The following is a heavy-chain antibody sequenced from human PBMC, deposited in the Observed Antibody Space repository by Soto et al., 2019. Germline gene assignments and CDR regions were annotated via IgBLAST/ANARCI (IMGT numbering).Heavy chain of an antibody. Sequence: GSLRLSCEASGFTFSDCAMSWVRQAPGKGLEWVSGISGTGRSTFYADSVKDRFTISRDNSKNTVYLQMTSLRAEDTAVYYCAKGNTSGWYFFDYWGQGTLVTVSS. CDR3: AKGNTSGWYFFDY. CDR2: ISGTGRST. V-gene: IGHV3-23*01. CDR1: GFTFSDCA. D-gene: IGHD6-19*01. J-gene: IGHJ4*02.